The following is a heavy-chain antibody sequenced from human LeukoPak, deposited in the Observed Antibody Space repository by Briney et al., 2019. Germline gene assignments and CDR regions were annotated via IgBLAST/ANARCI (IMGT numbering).Heavy chain of an antibody. J-gene: IGHJ4*02. CDR2: ISGSDSST. D-gene: IGHD3/OR15-3a*01. V-gene: IGHV3-23*01. Sequence: PGGSLRLSCAASGFTFSSSAIRWVLQAPREGLEGVSTISGSDSSTHYADSVKGRFTISRDNSKNTLYLQMNSLRAEDTAVYYCAKGPPLGLVTHYFAYWGQRTLVTVSS. CDR1: GFTFSSSA. CDR3: AKGPPLGLVTHYFAY.